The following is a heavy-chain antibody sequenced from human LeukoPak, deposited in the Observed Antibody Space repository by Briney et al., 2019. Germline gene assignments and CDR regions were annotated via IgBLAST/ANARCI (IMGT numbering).Heavy chain of an antibody. CDR1: GGSISSYY. V-gene: IGHV3-11*04. CDR3: AGHLSGVTGYTYGRGIDY. J-gene: IGHJ4*02. CDR2: ISSSGSTI. D-gene: IGHD5-18*01. Sequence: LSLTCTVSGGSISSYYWSWIRQAPGKGLEWVSYISSSGSTIYYADSVKGRFTISRDNAKTSLYLQMNSLRAEDTAVYYCAGHLSGVTGYTYGRGIDYWGQGTLVTVSS.